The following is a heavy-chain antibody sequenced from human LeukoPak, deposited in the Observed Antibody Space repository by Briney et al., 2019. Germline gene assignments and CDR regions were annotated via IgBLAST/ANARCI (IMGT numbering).Heavy chain of an antibody. Sequence: SGTLPLTCAVSGGSISSSNLWSWVRQPPGKGLEWIGVIYHIGITNYNPSLKSRVTISVDRSKKQFSLKLSSVTAADAGVYYCARENGDWGQGTLVTVSS. CDR1: GGSISSSNL. CDR2: IYHIGIT. J-gene: IGHJ4*02. CDR3: ARENGD. D-gene: IGHD1-1*01. V-gene: IGHV4-4*02.